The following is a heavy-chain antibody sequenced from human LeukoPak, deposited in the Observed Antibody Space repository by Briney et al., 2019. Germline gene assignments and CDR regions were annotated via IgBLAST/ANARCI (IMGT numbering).Heavy chain of an antibody. CDR3: ARDKALTTSYGMDV. D-gene: IGHD2/OR15-2a*01. J-gene: IGHJ6*02. Sequence: ASVKVSCKASGYTFTNYAIHWVRQAPGQGLEWMGWINTDNGNRKYAQKFQGRVTITSDTSANTVNMELTSLRSEDTAVYFCARDKALTTSYGMDVWGQGTTVTVFS. CDR1: GYTFTNYA. V-gene: IGHV1-3*04. CDR2: INTDNGNR.